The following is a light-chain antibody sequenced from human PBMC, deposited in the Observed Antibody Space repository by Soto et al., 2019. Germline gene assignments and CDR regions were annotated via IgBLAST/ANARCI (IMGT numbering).Light chain of an antibody. V-gene: IGKV1-9*01. Sequence: DIQLTQSPSFLSASVGDRVTITCRASQGIRGSLAWYQQRPGTAPKLLIYAASILHSGVPSRFSGSGSGTEFTLTISYLQPEDFATYYCQQLYLCPPFTFGQGTNLAI. CDR1: QGIRGS. CDR2: AAS. J-gene: IGKJ2*01. CDR3: QQLYLCPPFT.